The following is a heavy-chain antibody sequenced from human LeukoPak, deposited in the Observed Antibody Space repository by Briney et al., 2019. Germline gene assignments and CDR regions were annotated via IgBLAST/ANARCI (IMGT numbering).Heavy chain of an antibody. V-gene: IGHV1-18*01. CDR2: ISAYNGNT. D-gene: IGHD3-22*01. J-gene: IGHJ4*02. CDR1: GYTFTSYG. Sequence: ASVKVSCKASGYTFTSYGISWVRQAPGQGLEWMGWISAYNGNTNYAQKLQGRVTITADKSTSTAYMELSSLRSEDTAVYYCAEEIYDSSGYYIDYWGQGTLVTVSS. CDR3: AEEIYDSSGYYIDY.